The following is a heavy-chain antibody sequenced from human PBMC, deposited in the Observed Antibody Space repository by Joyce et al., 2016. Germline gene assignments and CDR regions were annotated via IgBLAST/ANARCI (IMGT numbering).Heavy chain of an antibody. V-gene: IGHV5-51*01. CDR3: AIRNAGYDYGLDV. CDR2: IYPGDSDT. D-gene: IGHD2-8*01. Sequence: EPQLVQSPAELKQPGESLKISCRTSGYMLASHWIGWGRQKPGNGLEWLGIIYPGDSDTIYNPSFEGLVTISVDKAINAAYLQWTSLKASDSAIYYCAIRNAGYDYGLDVWGQGTTVTVS. CDR1: GYMLASHW. J-gene: IGHJ6*02.